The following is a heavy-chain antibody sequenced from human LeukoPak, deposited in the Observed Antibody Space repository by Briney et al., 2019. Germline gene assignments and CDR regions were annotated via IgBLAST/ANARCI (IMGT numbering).Heavy chain of an antibody. CDR2: IISSGSTV. J-gene: IGHJ6*03. Sequence: GGSLRLSCAASGFTFSDYYMSWIRQAPGKGLQWVSYIISSGSTVYYADSVKGRFTISRDNAKNSLYLQMNSLRAEDTAVYYCARGREVYCSSTSCYMNYMDVWGKGTTVTVSS. D-gene: IGHD2-2*02. CDR3: ARGREVYCSSTSCYMNYMDV. CDR1: GFTFSDYY. V-gene: IGHV3-11*04.